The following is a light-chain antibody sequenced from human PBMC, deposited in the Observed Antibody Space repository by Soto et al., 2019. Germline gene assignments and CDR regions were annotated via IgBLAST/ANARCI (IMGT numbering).Light chain of an antibody. J-gene: IGKJ5*01. CDR3: QQRTNWPGIT. V-gene: IGKV3-11*01. Sequence: ILLTQSPSTLALSPGERGTLSCRASQSVRSYLAWYQQKPGQAPRLLIYDVSTRATGIPSRFSGSGSGTDFTLTINNLEPEDFAVYYCQQRTNWPGITFGQGTRLEIK. CDR2: DVS. CDR1: QSVRSY.